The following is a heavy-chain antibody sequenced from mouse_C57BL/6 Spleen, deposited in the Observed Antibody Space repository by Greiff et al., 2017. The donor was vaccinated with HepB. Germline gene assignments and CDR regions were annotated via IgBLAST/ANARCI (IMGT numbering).Heavy chain of an antibody. V-gene: IGHV2-9-1*01. CDR2: IWTGGGT. D-gene: IGHD2-5*01. J-gene: IGHJ1*03. CDR1: GFSLTSYA. CDR3: ARNKGYSNYYWYFDV. Sequence: QVQLQQSGPGLVAPSQSLSITCTVSGFSLTSYAISWVRQPPGKGLEWLGVIWTGGGTNYNSALKSRLSISKDNSKSQVFLKMNSLQTDDTARYYCARNKGYSNYYWYFDVWGTGTTVTVSS.